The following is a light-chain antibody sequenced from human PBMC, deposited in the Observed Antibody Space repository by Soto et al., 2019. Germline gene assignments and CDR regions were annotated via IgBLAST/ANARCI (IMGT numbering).Light chain of an antibody. CDR3: CSYAGTYTFVL. V-gene: IGLV2-11*01. CDR2: DVS. Sequence: QSALTQPRSVSGSPGQSVTISCTGTSSDVGNYNYVSWYQQHPGKAPKLMISDVSERPSGVPDRFSGSKSGNTASLTISGLQAEDEADYYCCSYAGTYTFVLFGGGTKGHRP. J-gene: IGLJ2*01. CDR1: SSDVGNYNY.